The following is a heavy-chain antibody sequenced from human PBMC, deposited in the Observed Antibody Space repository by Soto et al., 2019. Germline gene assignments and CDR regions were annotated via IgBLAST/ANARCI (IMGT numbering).Heavy chain of an antibody. J-gene: IGHJ6*02. CDR1: GFTFNVYA. V-gene: IGHV1-69*06. CDR3: AGVREPHLEQYSLDV. D-gene: IGHD5-12*01. Sequence: QVQLVQSGAELKNPGSSVKVSCKTSGFTFNVYAIHWVRQAPGQGLEWMGGLIPIYDEPYYAQKFQGRVTITADKSTTTVHLELSSVRSDDTAVYCGAGVREPHLEQYSLDVWGQGTTVTV. CDR2: LIPIYDEP.